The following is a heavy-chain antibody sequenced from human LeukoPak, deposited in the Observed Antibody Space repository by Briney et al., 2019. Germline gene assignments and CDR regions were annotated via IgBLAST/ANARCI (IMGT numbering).Heavy chain of an antibody. CDR1: GYSITSGYY. D-gene: IGHD3-10*01. J-gene: IGHJ4*02. CDR3: ARVLRGAFDS. Sequence: SETLSLTCTVSGYSITSGYYWAWIRQSSEQGLEWIGTIYHSGSTYNNPSLKSRVTISVDTSENRFPLSLTSATATDTAVYYCARVLRGAFDSWGQGTLVIVSS. V-gene: IGHV4-38-2*02. CDR2: IYHSGST.